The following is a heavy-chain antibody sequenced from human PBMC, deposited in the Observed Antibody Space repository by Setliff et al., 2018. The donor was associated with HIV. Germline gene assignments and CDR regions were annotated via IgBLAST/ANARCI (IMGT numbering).Heavy chain of an antibody. J-gene: IGHJ3*02. CDR3: VRDPPLITYGPDHPFDI. CDR2: INHSEDT. D-gene: IGHD3-10*01. CDR1: GGSFSGHY. Sequence: PSETLSLTCAVYGGSFSGHYWSWIRQPPGKGLEWIGEINHSEDTNYNPFLKSRVTISLDMSKNQFSLTLTSVTAADTAVYYCVRDPPLITYGPDHPFDIWGQGTMVTVSS. V-gene: IGHV4-34*01.